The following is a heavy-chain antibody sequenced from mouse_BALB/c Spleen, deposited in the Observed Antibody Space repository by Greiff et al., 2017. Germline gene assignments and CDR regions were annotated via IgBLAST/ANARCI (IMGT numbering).Heavy chain of an antibody. D-gene: IGHD2-4*01. Sequence: QLQQSGPGLVKPSQSLSLTCSVTGYSITSGYYWNWIRQFPGNKLEWMGYISYDGSNNYNPSLKNRISITRDTSKNQFFLKLNSVTTEDTSTYYCARDGDYGDAMDYWGQGTSVTVSS. J-gene: IGHJ4*01. CDR1: GYSITSGYY. CDR3: ARDGDYGDAMDY. CDR2: ISYDGSN. V-gene: IGHV3-6*02.